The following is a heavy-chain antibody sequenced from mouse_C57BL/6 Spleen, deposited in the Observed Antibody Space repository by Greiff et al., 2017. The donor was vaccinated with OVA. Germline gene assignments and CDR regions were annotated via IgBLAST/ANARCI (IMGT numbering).Heavy chain of an antibody. Sequence: DVQLQESGAELVRPGASVKLSCTASGFNIKDDYMHWVKQRPEQGLEWIGWIDPENGDTEYASKFQGKATITADTSSNTAYLQLSSLTSEDTAVYYCTVDWDGFAYWGQGTLVTVSA. CDR2: IDPENGDT. CDR3: TVDWDGFAY. D-gene: IGHD4-1*01. V-gene: IGHV14-4*01. J-gene: IGHJ3*01. CDR1: GFNIKDDY.